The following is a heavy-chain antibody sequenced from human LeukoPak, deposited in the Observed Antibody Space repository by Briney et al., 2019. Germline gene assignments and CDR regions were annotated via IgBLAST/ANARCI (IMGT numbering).Heavy chain of an antibody. J-gene: IGHJ4*02. CDR1: AFTLSRYN. D-gene: IGHD3-10*01. Sequence: GGSLRLSCAVSAFTLSRYNMNWVRQAPGKGLQWISYISSGSATKVYADSVKGRFTISRDDAKNSLELQMTSLRVEDTAVYYCATHGGSVLSGRYFNYWGQGTLVTVSS. CDR3: ATHGGSVLSGRYFNY. CDR2: ISSGSATK. V-gene: IGHV3-48*01.